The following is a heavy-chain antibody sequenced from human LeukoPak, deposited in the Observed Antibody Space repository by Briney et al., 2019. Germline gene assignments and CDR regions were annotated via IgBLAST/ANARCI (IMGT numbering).Heavy chain of an antibody. Sequence: GGSLRLSCAASGFTVSSNYMSWVRQAPGKGLEWVSAISGSGGSTYYADSVKGRFTISRDNSKNTLYLQMNSLRAEDTAVYYCARDSGHFHWGQGTLVTVSS. J-gene: IGHJ4*02. D-gene: IGHD2-15*01. CDR2: ISGSGGST. CDR1: GFTVSSNY. V-gene: IGHV3-23*01. CDR3: ARDSGHFH.